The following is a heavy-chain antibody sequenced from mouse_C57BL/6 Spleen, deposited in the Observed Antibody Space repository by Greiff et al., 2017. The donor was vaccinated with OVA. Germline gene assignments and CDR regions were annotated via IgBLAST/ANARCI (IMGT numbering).Heavy chain of an antibody. V-gene: IGHV1-54*01. CDR2: INPGSGGT. CDR3: ARFRDY. CDR1: GYAFTNYL. Sequence: VKLMESGAELVRPGTSVKVSCKASGYAFTNYLIEWVKQRPGQGLEWIGVINPGSGGTNYNEKFKGKATLTADKSSSTAYMQLSSLTSEDSAVYFCARFRDYWGQGTSVTVSS. J-gene: IGHJ4*01.